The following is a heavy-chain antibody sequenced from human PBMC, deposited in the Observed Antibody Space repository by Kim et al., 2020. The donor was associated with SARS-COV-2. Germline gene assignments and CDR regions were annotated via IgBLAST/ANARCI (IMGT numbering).Heavy chain of an antibody. D-gene: IGHD6-19*01. V-gene: IGHV3-48*02. CDR1: GFTFSSYS. Sequence: GGSLRLSCAASGFTFSSYSMNWVRQAPGKGLEWVSYISSSSTIYYADSVKGRFTISRDNAKNSLYLQMNSLRDEDTAVYYCARDVGIAVAGKIDYWGQGTLVTVSS. J-gene: IGHJ4*02. CDR3: ARDVGIAVAGKIDY. CDR2: ISSSSTI.